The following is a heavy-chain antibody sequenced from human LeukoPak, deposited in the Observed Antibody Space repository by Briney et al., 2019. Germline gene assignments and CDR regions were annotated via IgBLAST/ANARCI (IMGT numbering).Heavy chain of an antibody. CDR3: ARGDYFGSGSFYFDY. Sequence: PGGSLRLSCAAPGFTFSSYSMNWVRQAPGKRLQWVSYISSSSSTIYYADSVKGRFTISRDNSKNTLYLQMNSLRAEDTAMYYCARGDYFGSGSFYFDYWGQGTLVTVSS. V-gene: IGHV3-48*01. J-gene: IGHJ4*02. CDR1: GFTFSSYS. D-gene: IGHD3-10*01. CDR2: ISSSSSTI.